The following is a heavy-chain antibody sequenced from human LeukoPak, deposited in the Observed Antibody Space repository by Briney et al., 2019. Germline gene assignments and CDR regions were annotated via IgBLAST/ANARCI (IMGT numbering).Heavy chain of an antibody. CDR3: ASAGITMVRGVPGY. Sequence: SETLSLTCAVYGGSFSGYYWSWIRQPPGKGLEWIGEINHSGSTNYNPSLKSRVTISVDTSKNQFSLKLSSVTAADTAVYYCASAGITMVRGVPGYWGQGTLVTVSS. J-gene: IGHJ4*02. V-gene: IGHV4-34*01. CDR2: INHSGST. D-gene: IGHD3-10*01. CDR1: GGSFSGYY.